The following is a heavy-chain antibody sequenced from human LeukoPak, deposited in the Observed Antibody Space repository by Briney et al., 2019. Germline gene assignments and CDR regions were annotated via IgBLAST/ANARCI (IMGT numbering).Heavy chain of an antibody. D-gene: IGHD3-22*01. V-gene: IGHV1-69*01. Sequence: PVKVSCKASGGTFSSYAISWVRQAPGQGLEWMGGIITLFGTANYAQKFQGRVTITADESTSTAYMELSSLRSEDTAVYYCARASYYYDSSGYYYGAFDIWGQGTMVTVSS. CDR1: GGTFSSYA. J-gene: IGHJ3*02. CDR2: IITLFGTA. CDR3: ARASYYYDSSGYYYGAFDI.